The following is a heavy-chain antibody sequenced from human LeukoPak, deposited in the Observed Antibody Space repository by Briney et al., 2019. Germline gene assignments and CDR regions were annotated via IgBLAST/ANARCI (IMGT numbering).Heavy chain of an antibody. D-gene: IGHD2-2*01. CDR2: FCGNSDST. V-gene: IGHV3-23*01. CDR3: AKRAVPAGQSPYYFDY. J-gene: IGHJ4*02. Sequence: PGGSLRLSCAASGFTFSSYAMSWVRQAPGKGLEWVSNFCGNSDSTYYADSVKGRFTISRDNSKNTLYLQMHSLRAEDTAVYYCAKRAVPAGQSPYYFDYWGQGTLVTVSS. CDR1: GFTFSSYA.